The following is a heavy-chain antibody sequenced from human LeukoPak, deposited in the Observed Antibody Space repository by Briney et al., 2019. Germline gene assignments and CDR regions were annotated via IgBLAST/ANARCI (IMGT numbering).Heavy chain of an antibody. CDR3: ARDPAAGVHNWFDP. V-gene: IGHV3-21*01. CDR2: ISSSSSYI. CDR1: GFTFSSYS. J-gene: IGHJ5*02. Sequence: PGGSLRLSCAASGFTFSSYSMNWVRQAPGKGLEWVSSISSSSSYIYYADSVKGRFTISRDNAKNSLYLQMNSLRAEDTAVYYCARDPAAGVHNWFDPWGQGTLVTVSS. D-gene: IGHD3-10*01.